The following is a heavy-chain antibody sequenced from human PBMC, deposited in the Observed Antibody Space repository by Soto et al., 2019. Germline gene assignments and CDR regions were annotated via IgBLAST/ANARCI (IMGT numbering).Heavy chain of an antibody. V-gene: IGHV3-23*01. Sequence: GGSLRLSCAASGFSFSSYAMTWVRQAPGKGLEWVSGISVGGDGTYYAGSVKGRFTVSRDNAKNTLYLQMNSLRAEDTAVYYCARHYGSGTYYWGQGTLVTVS. CDR1: GFSFSSYA. CDR2: ISVGGDGT. D-gene: IGHD3-10*01. J-gene: IGHJ4*02. CDR3: ARHYGSGTYY.